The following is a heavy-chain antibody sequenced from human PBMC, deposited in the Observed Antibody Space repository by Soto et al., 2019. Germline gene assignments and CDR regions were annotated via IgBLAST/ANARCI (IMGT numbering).Heavy chain of an antibody. D-gene: IGHD1-7*01. V-gene: IGHV1-18*01. CDR2: ISAYNGNT. CDR3: ARDGPYNWNYGWFDP. J-gene: IGHJ5*02. Sequence: ASVKVSCKASGYTFTSYGISWVRQAPGQGLEWMGWISAYNGNTNYAQKPQGRVTMTTDTSTSTAYMELRSLRSDDTAVYYCARDGPYNWNYGWFDPWGQGTMVTVYS. CDR1: GYTFTSYG.